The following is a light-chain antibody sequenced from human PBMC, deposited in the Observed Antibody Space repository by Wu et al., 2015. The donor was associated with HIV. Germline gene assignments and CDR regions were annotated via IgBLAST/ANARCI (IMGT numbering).Light chain of an antibody. CDR3: QQYNDWVWT. CDR2: DAS. J-gene: IGKJ1*01. Sequence: EILMTQSPGTLSVSPGERATLSCRASQSVSTNLAWYQQKPGQAPRLLLYDASTRATGISARFSGSGSGTEFTLTISSLQSEDFAVYYCQQYNDWVWTFGQGTKVEIK. CDR1: QSVSTN. V-gene: IGKV3-15*01.